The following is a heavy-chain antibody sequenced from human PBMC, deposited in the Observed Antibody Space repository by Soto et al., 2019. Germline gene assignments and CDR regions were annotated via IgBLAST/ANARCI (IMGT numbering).Heavy chain of an antibody. V-gene: IGHV3-33*01. CDR1: GFTFSSYG. CDR3: ARGGGKVLRFLEWPTNDY. D-gene: IGHD3-3*01. Sequence: GGSLRLSCAASGFTFSSYGMHWVRQAPGKGLEWVAVIWYDGSNKCYADSVKGRFTISRDNSKNTLYLQMNSLRAEDTAVYYCARGGGKVLRFLEWPTNDYWGQGTLVTVSS. J-gene: IGHJ4*02. CDR2: IWYDGSNK.